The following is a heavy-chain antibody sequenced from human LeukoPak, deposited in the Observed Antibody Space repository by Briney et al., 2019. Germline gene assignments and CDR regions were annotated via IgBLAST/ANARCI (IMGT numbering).Heavy chain of an antibody. CDR2: ISGTGDNT. V-gene: IGHV3-23*01. CDR1: GFTFSNYA. J-gene: IGHJ4*02. CDR3: AKDKGIAVAGSDY. Sequence: GGSLRLSCAASGFTFSNYAMRWVRQAPGKGLEWVSYISGTGDNTHYADSVKGRFTISRDNSKNTVSLQINNLRAEDTAVYYCAKDKGIAVAGSDYWGQGTLVTVSS. D-gene: IGHD6-19*01.